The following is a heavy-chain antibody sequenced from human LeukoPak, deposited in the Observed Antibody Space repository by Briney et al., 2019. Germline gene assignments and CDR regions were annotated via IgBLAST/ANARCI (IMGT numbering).Heavy chain of an antibody. CDR1: GGSISSYY. CDR2: IYYSGST. D-gene: IGHD3-22*01. CDR3: ARGHDSSGYIRYYFDY. Sequence: SETLSLTCTVSGGSISSYYWSWIRQPPGKGLEWIGYIYYSGSTNYNPSLKSRVTISVDTSKNQFSLKLSSVTAADTAVYYCARGHDSSGYIRYYFDYWGQGTLVTVSS. J-gene: IGHJ4*02. V-gene: IGHV4-59*01.